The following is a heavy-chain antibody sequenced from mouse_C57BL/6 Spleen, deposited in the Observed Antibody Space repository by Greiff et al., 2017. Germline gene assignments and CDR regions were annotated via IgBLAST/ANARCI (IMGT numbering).Heavy chain of an antibody. Sequence: EVNVVESGGGLVKPGGSLKLSCAASGFTFSDYGMHWVRQAPEKGLEWVAYISSGSSTIYYADTVKGRFTISRDNAKNTLFLQMTSLRSEDTAMYYCAKGGSSYWFAYWGQGTLVTVSA. V-gene: IGHV5-17*01. CDR1: GFTFSDYG. D-gene: IGHD1-1*01. CDR2: ISSGSSTI. CDR3: AKGGSSYWFAY. J-gene: IGHJ3*01.